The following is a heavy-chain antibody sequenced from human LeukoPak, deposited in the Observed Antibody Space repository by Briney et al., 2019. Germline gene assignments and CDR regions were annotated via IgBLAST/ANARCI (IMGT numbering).Heavy chain of an antibody. D-gene: IGHD2-21*02. J-gene: IGHJ5*02. CDR2: IISILGIA. V-gene: IGHV1-69*04. Sequence: ASVKVSCKASGGTFSSYAISWVRQAPGQGLEWMGRIISILGIANYAQKFQGRVTITADKSTSTAYMELSSLRSEDTAVYYCARDLAAIRGSWFDPWGQGTLVTVSS. CDR3: ARDLAAIRGSWFDP. CDR1: GGTFSSYA.